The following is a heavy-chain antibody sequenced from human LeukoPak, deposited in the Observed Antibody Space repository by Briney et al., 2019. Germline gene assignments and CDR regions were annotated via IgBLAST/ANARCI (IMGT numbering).Heavy chain of an antibody. CDR1: GFTFSLYA. CDR3: ARDTFQPGLIDS. D-gene: IGHD2-2*01. J-gene: IGHJ4*02. Sequence: PGGSLRLSCAASGFTFSLYAMNWVRQAPGKGLEGVSYINDDSSDIHYAGSVRGRFTISRDYARKTLYLQLSSLRVEDKAVYYCARDTFQPGLIDSWGQGTLVTVSS. CDR2: INDDSSDI. V-gene: IGHV3-21*05.